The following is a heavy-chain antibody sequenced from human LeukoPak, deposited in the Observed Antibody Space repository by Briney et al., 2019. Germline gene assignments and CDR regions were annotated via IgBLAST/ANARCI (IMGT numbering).Heavy chain of an antibody. D-gene: IGHD2-2*02. CDR2: INPSGVST. V-gene: IGHV1-46*01. CDR1: GYTFTSYY. CDR3: ARDPPYCSSTSCYKVRGIKNLTFDP. J-gene: IGHJ5*02. Sequence: ASVKVSCKASGYTFTSYYMHWVRQAPGQGLEWMGIINPSGVSTSYAQKFQGRVTMTRDTSISTAYMDLSRLRSDDTAVYYCARDPPYCSSTSCYKVRGIKNLTFDPWGQGTLVTVSS.